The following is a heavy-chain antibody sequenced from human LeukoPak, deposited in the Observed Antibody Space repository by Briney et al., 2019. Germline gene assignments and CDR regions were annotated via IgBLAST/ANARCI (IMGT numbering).Heavy chain of an antibody. CDR2: FYYSGSSVRN. CDR1: GDSISIHY. Sequence: SETLSLTCTLSGDSISIHYWSWIRQPPGKGREGGGYFYYSGSSVRNYFNPSLKSRVIITVDTSKNQFSLESRSMTAEDTAVYSCARDSGNYPGRLDYWGQGTLVTVSS. J-gene: IGHJ4*02. V-gene: IGHV4-59*11. CDR3: ARDSGNYPGRLDY. D-gene: IGHD3-16*02.